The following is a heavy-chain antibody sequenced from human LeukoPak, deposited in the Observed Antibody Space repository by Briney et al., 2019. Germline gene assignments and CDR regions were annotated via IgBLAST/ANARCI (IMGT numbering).Heavy chain of an antibody. Sequence: ASVKVSCKVSGYTLTELSMHWVRQAPGKGLEWMGGFDPEDGETIYAQKFQGRVTMTEDTSTDTAYMELSSLRSEDTAVYYCATGKDSSGWYDFDYWGQGTLVTVSS. CDR3: ATGKDSSGWYDFDY. V-gene: IGHV1-24*01. D-gene: IGHD6-19*01. CDR2: FDPEDGET. CDR1: GYTLTELS. J-gene: IGHJ4*02.